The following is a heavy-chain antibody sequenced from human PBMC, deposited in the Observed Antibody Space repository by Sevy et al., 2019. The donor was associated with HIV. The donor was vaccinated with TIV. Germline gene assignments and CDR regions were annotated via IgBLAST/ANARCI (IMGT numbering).Heavy chain of an antibody. CDR3: AKAPPGPIH. J-gene: IGHJ4*02. CDR1: GCTFSSYA. Sequence: GGSLRLSCAASGCTFSSYAMSWVRQAPGKGLEWVSAISGSGGGTYYVDSVKGRLTISRDNSKNTRYLQMNSLRAEDTAVYYCAKAPPGPIHWGQGTLVTVSS. CDR2: ISGSGGGT. V-gene: IGHV3-23*01.